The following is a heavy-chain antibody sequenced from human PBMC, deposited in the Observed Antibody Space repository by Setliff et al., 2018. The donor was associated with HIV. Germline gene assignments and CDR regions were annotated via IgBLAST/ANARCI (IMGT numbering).Heavy chain of an antibody. D-gene: IGHD3-3*01. CDR1: GGSISSYY. Sequence: SETLSLTCTVSGGSISSYYWSWIRQPPGKGLEWIGYISPTGNTNYNPSLKSRVTLSLDTSTNQFSLKLTSVTAADTAVYYCAKEGGLYFGMLIHDAIDLWGQGTMVTVSS. CDR2: ISPTGNT. J-gene: IGHJ3*01. CDR3: AKEGGLYFGMLIHDAIDL. V-gene: IGHV4-59*01.